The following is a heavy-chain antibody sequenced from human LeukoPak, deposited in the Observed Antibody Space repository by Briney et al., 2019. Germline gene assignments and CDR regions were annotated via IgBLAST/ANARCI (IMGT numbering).Heavy chain of an antibody. V-gene: IGHV3-15*01. D-gene: IGHD1-26*01. CDR2: IKSKTDGGTI. CDR1: GFTFSNAW. CDR3: ITVQWEPRRFDY. Sequence: GGSLRLSCAASGFTFSNAWMSWVRQAPGKGLEWVGRIKSKTDGGTIHYGEPVKGRFSISRDDSKNTLYLQMNSLKIEDTAVYFRITVQWEPRRFDYWGQGTLVTVSS. J-gene: IGHJ4*02.